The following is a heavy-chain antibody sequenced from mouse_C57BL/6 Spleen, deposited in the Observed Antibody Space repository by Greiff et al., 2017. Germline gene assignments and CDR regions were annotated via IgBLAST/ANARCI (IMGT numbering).Heavy chain of an antibody. Sequence: EVQLQQSGPELVKPGASVKISCKASGYTFTDYYMNWVKQSHGKSLEWIGDINPNNGGTSYNQKFKGKATLTVDKSSSTAYMERRSLTSEDSAVYYCARWYYGFDYWGQGTTLTVSS. J-gene: IGHJ2*01. CDR3: ARWYYGFDY. CDR2: INPNNGGT. CDR1: GYTFTDYY. D-gene: IGHD1-1*01. V-gene: IGHV1-26*01.